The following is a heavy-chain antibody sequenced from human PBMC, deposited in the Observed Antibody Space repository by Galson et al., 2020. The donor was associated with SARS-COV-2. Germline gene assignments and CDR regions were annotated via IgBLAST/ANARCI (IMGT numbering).Heavy chain of an antibody. Sequence: GESLKISCEGSGFTLSSFWMNWVRQAPGKGLEWVANINADGSEKYYVDSVKGRFTISRDNAKDSLYLQMNSLRVDDTAVYYCARGHYEDRLGGQGTLVTVSS. V-gene: IGHV3-7*01. CDR1: GFTLSSFW. CDR2: INADGSEK. CDR3: ARGHYEDRL. J-gene: IGHJ4*02. D-gene: IGHD3-22*01.